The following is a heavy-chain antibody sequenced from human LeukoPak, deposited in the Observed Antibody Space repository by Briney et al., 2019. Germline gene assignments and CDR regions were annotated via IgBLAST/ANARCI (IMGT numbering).Heavy chain of an antibody. CDR3: ARLTKSSAYYKYHFDY. V-gene: IGHV1-8*01. D-gene: IGHD3-22*01. CDR2: MNPNSGNT. J-gene: IGHJ4*02. Sequence: ASVKVSCKTSGYTFTSYDINWVRQATGQGLEWMGWMNPNSGNTGYAQKFQGRVTMTRDTSMSTAYMELSSLISEDTAVYYCARLTKSSAYYKYHFDYWGQGTLVTVSS. CDR1: GYTFTSYD.